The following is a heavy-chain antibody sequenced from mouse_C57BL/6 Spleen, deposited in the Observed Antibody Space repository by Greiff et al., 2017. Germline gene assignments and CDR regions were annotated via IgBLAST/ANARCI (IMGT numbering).Heavy chain of an antibody. Sequence: VKVVESGPGLVAPSQSLSITCTVSGFSLTSYGVDWVRQSPGKGLEWLGVIWGVGSTNYNSALKSRLSISKDNAKSQVFLKMNSLQTDDTAMYYCASGPYDYDKEFAYWGQGTLVTVSA. CDR2: IWGVGST. V-gene: IGHV2-6*01. J-gene: IGHJ3*01. CDR3: ASGPYDYDKEFAY. CDR1: GFSLTSYG. D-gene: IGHD2-4*01.